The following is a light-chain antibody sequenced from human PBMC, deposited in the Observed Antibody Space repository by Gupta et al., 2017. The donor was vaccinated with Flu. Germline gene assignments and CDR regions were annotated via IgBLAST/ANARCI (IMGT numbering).Light chain of an antibody. CDR1: ENINTD. Sequence: LQMTQSPSSLYASVGDRVSITCRASENINTDVNWYRQRPGESPRLLVYSASNLQGGVPSRFSGTGSGTEFSFTITSLQPGDFATYYCQQTYVFPPTFGQGT. CDR3: QQTYVFPPT. CDR2: SAS. V-gene: IGKV1-39*01. J-gene: IGKJ2*01.